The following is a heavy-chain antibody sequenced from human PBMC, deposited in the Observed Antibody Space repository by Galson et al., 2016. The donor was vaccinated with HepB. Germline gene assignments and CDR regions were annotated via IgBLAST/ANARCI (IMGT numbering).Heavy chain of an antibody. D-gene: IGHD3-16*02. V-gene: IGHV3-48*04. CDR1: GFTFSDYS. CDR2: ISSSSSTI. J-gene: IGHJ4*02. CDR3: ARVTHDYIWGDYPNTLDY. Sequence: LRLSCAASGFTFSDYSMNWVRQAPGKGLEWVSYISSSSSTIYYADSVKGRFTISRDNAKNSLYLQMNSLRAEDTAVYYCARVTHDYIWGDYPNTLDYWGQGTLVTVSS.